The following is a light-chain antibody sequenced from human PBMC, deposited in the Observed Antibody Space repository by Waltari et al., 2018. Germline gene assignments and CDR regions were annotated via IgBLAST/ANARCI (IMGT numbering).Light chain of an antibody. J-gene: IGLJ3*02. CDR1: SPNIGLND. Sequence: QSVLTQPPAVSGTPGQRVSISCSGGSPNIGLNDANSYQQLPGTAPKPLIDSSRQRPSGVPDRFSGFRSGTSASLAISGLQSEDEADYICAAWDDSLNGWVFGGGTKLTVL. V-gene: IGLV1-44*01. CDR2: SSR. CDR3: AAWDDSLNGWV.